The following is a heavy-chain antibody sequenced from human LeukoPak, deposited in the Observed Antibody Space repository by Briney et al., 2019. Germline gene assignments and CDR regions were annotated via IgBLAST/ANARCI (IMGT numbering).Heavy chain of an antibody. D-gene: IGHD5-24*01. CDR3: ARDRTGGWLQLTQYYYYGMDV. Sequence: ASVKVSCKASGYTFTSYGISWVRQAPGQGLEWMGWISAYNGNTSYAQKLQGRVTMTTDTSTSTAYMELRSLRSDDTAVYYCARDRTGGWLQLTQYYYYGMDVWGQGTTVTVSS. V-gene: IGHV1-18*01. CDR1: GYTFTSYG. CDR2: ISAYNGNT. J-gene: IGHJ6*02.